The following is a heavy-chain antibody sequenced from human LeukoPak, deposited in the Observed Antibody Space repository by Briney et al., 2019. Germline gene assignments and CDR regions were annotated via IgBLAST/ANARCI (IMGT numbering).Heavy chain of an antibody. CDR2: MNPNSGNT. CDR3: ARANYYGSGKKDLDY. Sequence: GASVKVSCKASGYTFTTYDINWVRQATGQGLEWMGWMNPNSGNTGYAQKFQGRVAMTRNTSMSTAYMELSSLRSEDTAVYYCARANYYGSGKKDLDYWGQGTLVTVSS. J-gene: IGHJ4*02. D-gene: IGHD3-10*01. V-gene: IGHV1-8*01. CDR1: GYTFTTYD.